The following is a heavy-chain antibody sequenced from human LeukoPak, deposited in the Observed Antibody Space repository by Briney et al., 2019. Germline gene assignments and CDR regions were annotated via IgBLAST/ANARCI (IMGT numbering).Heavy chain of an antibody. Sequence: ASVKVSCKASGYTFTNYAIHWVRQAPGQSLEWMGWINGGNGNTKYSEKFQGRVTIIRDTSASTAYMELSSLRSEDTAVYYCARVPLHDDSGHYYPHWGQGTLVTVSS. V-gene: IGHV1-3*01. J-gene: IGHJ1*01. CDR1: GYTFTNYA. CDR2: INGGNGNT. CDR3: ARVPLHDDSGHYYPH. D-gene: IGHD3-22*01.